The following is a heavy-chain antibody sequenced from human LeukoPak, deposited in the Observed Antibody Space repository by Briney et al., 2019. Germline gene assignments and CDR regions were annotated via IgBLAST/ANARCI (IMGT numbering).Heavy chain of an antibody. J-gene: IGHJ4*02. CDR2: VIPIFGTA. CDR3: AIPGVSGY. V-gene: IGHV1-69*13. Sequence: SVKVSCKASGGTLSSYTITWVRQAPGQGLEWMGGVIPIFGTADYAQKFQGRVTITADESTSTAYMELSSLRSEDTAVYYCAIPGVSGYWGQGTLVTVSS. CDR1: GGTLSSYT.